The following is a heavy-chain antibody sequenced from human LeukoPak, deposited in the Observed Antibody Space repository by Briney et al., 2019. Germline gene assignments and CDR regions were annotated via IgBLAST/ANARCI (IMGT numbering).Heavy chain of an antibody. V-gene: IGHV3-7*04. CDR3: ARAVSYDFWSGPDTYYFDY. D-gene: IGHD3-3*01. CDR2: IKQDGSEK. Sequence: PGGSLRLSCAASGVTFSSYWMSWVRQAPGKGLEWVANIKQDGSEKYYVDSVKGRFTISRDNAKNSLYLQMNSLRAEDTAVYYCARAVSYDFWSGPDTYYFDYWGQGTLVTVSS. CDR1: GVTFSSYW. J-gene: IGHJ4*02.